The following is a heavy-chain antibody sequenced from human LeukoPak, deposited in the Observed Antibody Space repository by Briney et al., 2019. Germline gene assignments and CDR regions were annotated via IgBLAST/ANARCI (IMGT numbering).Heavy chain of an antibody. CDR2: IGGRDGST. V-gene: IGHV3-23*01. D-gene: IGHD3-22*01. J-gene: IGHJ4*02. CDR3: AKEARPGYYDSSGYYSDGAGYFDY. Sequence: GGSLRLSCAASGFTFSSYGMSWVRQAPGKGLEWVSAIGGRDGSTYYADSVKGRFTISRDNSKNTLYVQMNSLRAEDTAVYYCAKEARPGYYDSSGYYSDGAGYFDYWGQGTLVTVSS. CDR1: GFTFSSYG.